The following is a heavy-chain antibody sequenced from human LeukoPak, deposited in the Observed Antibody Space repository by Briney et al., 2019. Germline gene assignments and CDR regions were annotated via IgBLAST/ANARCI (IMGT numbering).Heavy chain of an antibody. CDR2: ISYDGSNK. J-gene: IGHJ4*02. CDR3: ARVDPIAARLFDY. CDR1: GFTFSSYA. V-gene: IGHV3-30-3*01. D-gene: IGHD6-6*01. Sequence: GGSLRLSCAASGFTFSSYAMHWVRQAPGKGLEWVAVISYDGSNKYYADSVKGRFTISRDNSKNTLYLQMNSLRAEDAAVYYCARVDPIAARLFDYWGQGTLVTVSS.